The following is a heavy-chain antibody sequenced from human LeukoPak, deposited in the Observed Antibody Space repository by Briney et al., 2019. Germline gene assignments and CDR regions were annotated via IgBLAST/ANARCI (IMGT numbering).Heavy chain of an antibody. J-gene: IGHJ4*02. Sequence: ASVKVSCKASGYTFTGYYMHWVRQAPGQGLEWMGWINPNSGGTNYAQKFQGRVTMTRNTSISTAYMELSSLRSEDTAVYYCARSPLSSSWYYFDYWGQGTLVTVSS. CDR2: INPNSGGT. V-gene: IGHV1-2*02. CDR3: ARSPLSSSWYYFDY. D-gene: IGHD6-13*01. CDR1: GYTFTGYY.